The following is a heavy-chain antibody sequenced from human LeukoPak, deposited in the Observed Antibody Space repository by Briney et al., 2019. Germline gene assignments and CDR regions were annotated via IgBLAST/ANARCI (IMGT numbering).Heavy chain of an antibody. V-gene: IGHV4-39*01. CDR2: IYYSGST. CDR1: GGSISSSSYY. Sequence: SETLSLTCTVSGGSISSSSYYWGWIRQPPGKGLEWIGNIYYSGSTYYNPSLKSRVTISVDTSKNQFSLKLSSVTAADTAVYYCASAHSSGWYADAFDIWGQGTMVTVSS. J-gene: IGHJ3*02. D-gene: IGHD6-19*01. CDR3: ASAHSSGWYADAFDI.